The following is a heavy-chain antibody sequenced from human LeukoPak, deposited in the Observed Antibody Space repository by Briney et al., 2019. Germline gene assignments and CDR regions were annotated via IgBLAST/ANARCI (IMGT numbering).Heavy chain of an antibody. D-gene: IGHD2-15*01. CDR2: INPNSGGT. CDR3: ARAGKCSGGSCYPGEDAFDI. J-gene: IGHJ3*02. CDR1: GYTFTGYY. Sequence: ASVKVSCKASGYTFTGYYMHWVRQAPGQGLEWMGWINPNSGGTNYAQKFQGRVTVTRDTSISTAYMELSRLRSDDTAVYYCARAGKCSGGSCYPGEDAFDIWGQGTMVTVSS. V-gene: IGHV1-2*02.